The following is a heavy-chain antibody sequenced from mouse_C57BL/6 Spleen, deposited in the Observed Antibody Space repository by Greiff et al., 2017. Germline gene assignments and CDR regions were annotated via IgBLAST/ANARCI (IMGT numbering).Heavy chain of an antibody. Sequence: QVQLQQPGTELVKPGASVKLSCKASGYTFTSYWMHWVKQRPGQGLEWIGNINPSNGGTNSNEKFKSKATLTVDKSSSTAYMQLSSLTSEDSAVYYCARERGGRDFFDYWAQGTTLTVSS. J-gene: IGHJ2*01. CDR1: GYTFTSYW. CDR3: ARERGGRDFFDY. CDR2: INPSNGGT. V-gene: IGHV1-53*01.